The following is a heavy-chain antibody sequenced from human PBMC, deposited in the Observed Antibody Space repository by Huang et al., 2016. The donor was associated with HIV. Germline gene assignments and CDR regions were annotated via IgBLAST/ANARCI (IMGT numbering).Heavy chain of an antibody. V-gene: IGHV1-8*02. J-gene: IGHJ4*02. CDR1: GFNFNNYD. D-gene: IGHD3-22*01. Sequence: QVQLVQSGAEVKKPGASVKVSCKASGFNFNNYDFNWVRQASGQGLEGMGGMNPKSGNTGYAQKFQGRVTMTRNTSITTAYMELRSLRSEDTAVYYCARARGFLYDSTGYYSRYYFDSWGQGTLVTISS. CDR2: MNPKSGNT. CDR3: ARARGFLYDSTGYYSRYYFDS.